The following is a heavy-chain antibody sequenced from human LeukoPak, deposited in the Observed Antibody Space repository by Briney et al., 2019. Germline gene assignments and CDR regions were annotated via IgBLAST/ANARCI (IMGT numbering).Heavy chain of an antibody. CDR3: ARFIDY. CDR2: ISSSSSTI. V-gene: IGHV3-48*01. J-gene: IGHJ4*02. CDR1: GFTFSSYS. Sequence: PGGSLRLSCAASGFTFSSYSMNWVRQPPGKGLEGVSYISSSSSTIYYPDSARGRITISRDKAKNSLYLQMNSFSAEDTTLYYAARFIDYWGQGAPVTVSS.